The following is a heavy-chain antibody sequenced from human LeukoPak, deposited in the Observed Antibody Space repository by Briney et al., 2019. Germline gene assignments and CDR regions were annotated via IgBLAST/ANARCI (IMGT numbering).Heavy chain of an antibody. D-gene: IGHD3-3*01. J-gene: IGHJ5*02. V-gene: IGHV1-2*02. CDR3: AREVRFLGWFLNNNWFDP. CDR1: GGTFSSYA. CDR2: INPNSGGT. Sequence: ASVKVSCKASGGTFSSYAISWVRQAPGQGLEWMGWINPNSGGTNYAQKFQGRVTMTRDTSISTAYMELSRLRSDDTAVYYCAREVRFLGWFLNNNWFDPWGQGTLVTVSS.